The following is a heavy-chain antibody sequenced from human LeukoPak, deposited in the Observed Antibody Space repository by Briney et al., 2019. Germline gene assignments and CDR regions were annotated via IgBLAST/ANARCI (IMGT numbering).Heavy chain of an antibody. Sequence: SVKVSCKASGGTFSSYAISWVRQAPGQGLEWMGGIIPIFGTANYAQKFQGRVTITADESTSTAHMELSSLRSEDTAVYYCAGRYDFWSGSPSDYWGQGTLVTVSS. CDR3: AGRYDFWSGSPSDY. V-gene: IGHV1-69*13. D-gene: IGHD3-3*01. CDR2: IIPIFGTA. CDR1: GGTFSSYA. J-gene: IGHJ4*02.